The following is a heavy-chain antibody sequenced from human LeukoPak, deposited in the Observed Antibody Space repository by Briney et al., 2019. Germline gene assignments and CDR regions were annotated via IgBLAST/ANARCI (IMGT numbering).Heavy chain of an antibody. CDR1: GGSISSYY. CDR3: AGRYYYYMDV. J-gene: IGHJ6*03. CDR2: IYYSGST. Sequence: SETLSLTCTVSGGSISSYYWSWIRQPPGKGLEWIGYIYYSGSTNYNPSLKSRVTISVDTSKNQFSLKLSSVTAADTVVYYCAGRYYYYMDVWGKGTTVTVSS. V-gene: IGHV4-59*01.